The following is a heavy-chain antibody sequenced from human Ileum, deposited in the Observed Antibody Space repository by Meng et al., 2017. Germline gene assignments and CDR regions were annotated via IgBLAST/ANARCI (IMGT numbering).Heavy chain of an antibody. CDR2: IYTSGST. V-gene: IGHV4-4*02. Sequence: QGRWQEVCPVLVRLSGTLSLHCVVFGGSMSSGNWVSLARQPPGKGLEWIGEIYTSGSTNYNPSLKSRVTISVDQSKNQFSLKLSSVTAADTAVYYCARYILRWGYYFDYWGQGTLVTVSS. J-gene: IGHJ4*02. D-gene: IGHD4-23*01. CDR3: ARYILRWGYYFDY. CDR1: GGSMSSGNW.